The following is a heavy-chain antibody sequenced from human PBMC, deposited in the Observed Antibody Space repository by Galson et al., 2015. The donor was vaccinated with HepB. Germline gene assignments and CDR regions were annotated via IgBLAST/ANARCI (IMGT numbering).Heavy chain of an antibody. V-gene: IGHV2-70*04. CDR2: IDWDDDK. D-gene: IGHD6-19*01. Sequence: PALVKPTQTLTLTCTFSGFSLSTSGMRVSWIRQPPGKALEWLARIDWDDDKFYSTSLKTRLTISKDTSKNQVVLTMTNMDPVDPATYYCARIGWASDYWGQGTLVTVSS. CDR1: GFSLSTSGMR. CDR3: ARIGWASDY. J-gene: IGHJ4*02.